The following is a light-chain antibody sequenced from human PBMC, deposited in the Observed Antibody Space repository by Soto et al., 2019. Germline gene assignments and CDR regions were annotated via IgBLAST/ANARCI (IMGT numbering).Light chain of an antibody. CDR2: GAS. Sequence: EIVMTQSPATLSVSPGERATLSCRASQSVSSYLACYQQKPGQAPRLLIYGASSRATGIPDRFSGSGSGTDFTLTISRLEPEDFAVYFCQQYGSSPWTFGQGTKVDI. J-gene: IGKJ1*01. CDR3: QQYGSSPWT. CDR1: QSVSSY. V-gene: IGKV3-20*01.